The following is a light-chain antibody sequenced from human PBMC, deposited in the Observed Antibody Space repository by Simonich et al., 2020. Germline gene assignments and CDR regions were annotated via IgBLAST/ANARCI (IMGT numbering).Light chain of an antibody. CDR1: QRVSSN. CDR3: QQYNNWPLT. CDR2: GAS. Sequence: EIVMTQSPATLSVSPGERATLSCRASQRVSSNLAWYQQKPGQAPRLLLYGASTRATGIPARFSGSGSGTEFTLTISSMQSEDFGVYYCQQYNNWPLTFGGGTKVEIK. V-gene: IGKV3-15*01. J-gene: IGKJ4*01.